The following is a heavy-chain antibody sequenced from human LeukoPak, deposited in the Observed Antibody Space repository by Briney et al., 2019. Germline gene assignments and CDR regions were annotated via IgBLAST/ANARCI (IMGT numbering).Heavy chain of an antibody. V-gene: IGHV4-34*01. Sequence: GSLRLSCAASGFTFVSYWMHWIRQPPGKGLEWIGEINHSGSTNYNPSLKSRVTISVDTSKNQFSLKLSSVTAADTAFYYCASQGHHGKIVGTTLSYFYMDVWGKGTTVTVSS. CDR2: INHSGST. D-gene: IGHD1-26*01. J-gene: IGHJ6*03. CDR3: ASQGHHGKIVGTTLSYFYMDV. CDR1: GFTFVSYW.